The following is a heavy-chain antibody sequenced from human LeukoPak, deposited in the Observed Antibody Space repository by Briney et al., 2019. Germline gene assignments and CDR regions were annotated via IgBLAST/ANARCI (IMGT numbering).Heavy chain of an antibody. CDR3: ARHSSGWHLDY. J-gene: IGHJ4*02. Sequence: PSETLSLTCAVYGGSFSGYYWSWIRQPPGKGLEWIGYIFYSGSGSTNYNPSLKSRVTISVDTSRNQFSLKLSSVTAADTAVYYCARHSSGWHLDYWGQGTLVTVPS. V-gene: IGHV4-59*08. CDR2: IFYSGSGST. CDR1: GGSFSGYY. D-gene: IGHD6-19*01.